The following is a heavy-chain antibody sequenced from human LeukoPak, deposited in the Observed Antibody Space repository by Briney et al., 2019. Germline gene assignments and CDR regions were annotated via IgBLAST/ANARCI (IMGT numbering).Heavy chain of an antibody. CDR1: GGSFSGYY. CDR3: ARERRYCSGGSCYSASVNWFDP. CDR2: INHSGST. V-gene: IGHV4-34*01. J-gene: IGHJ5*02. D-gene: IGHD2-15*01. Sequence: PSETLSLTCAVYGGSFSGYYWSWIRQPPGKGLEWIGEINHSGSTNYNPSLKSRVTISVATSKNQFSLKLSSVSAADTAVYYCARERRYCSGGSCYSASVNWFDPWGQGTLVTVSS.